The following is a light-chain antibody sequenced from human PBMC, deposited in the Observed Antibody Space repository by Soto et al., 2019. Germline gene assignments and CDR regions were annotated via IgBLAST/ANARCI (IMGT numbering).Light chain of an antibody. Sequence: EIVMTQSPATLSVSPGEGATLSCTASESINNNLAWYQQKPGQAPRLLIYAATTRATGFPARFSGSGSGTEFTLNISSLQSEDFAVYYCQQHHKWPLTFGGGTKVDI. J-gene: IGKJ4*01. V-gene: IGKV3-15*01. CDR3: QQHHKWPLT. CDR2: AAT. CDR1: ESINNN.